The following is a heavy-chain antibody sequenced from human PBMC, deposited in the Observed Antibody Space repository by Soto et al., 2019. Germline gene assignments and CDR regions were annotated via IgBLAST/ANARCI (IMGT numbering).Heavy chain of an antibody. CDR2: ISSSISYI. V-gene: IGHV3-21*01. D-gene: IGHD2-2*01. CDR1: GFTFSSYS. CDR3: ARDRKVVAGGDSYYYYGMDV. J-gene: IGHJ6*02. Sequence: EVQLVESGGGLVKPGGSLRLSCAASGFTFSSYSINWVRQAPGKGLEWVASISSSISYIYYADSVKGRFTIARDNAKNSMDLQMNSLRAEDTDMYYCARDRKVVAGGDSYYYYGMDVWGQGTTVTVSS.